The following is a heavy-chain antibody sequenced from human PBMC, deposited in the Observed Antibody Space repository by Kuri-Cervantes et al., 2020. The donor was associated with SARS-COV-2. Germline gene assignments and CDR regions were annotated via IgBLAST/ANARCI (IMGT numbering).Heavy chain of an antibody. CDR1: GGSISSHY. CDR2: IYYSGST. Sequence: GSLRLSCTVSGGSISSHYWSWIRQPPGKGLEWIGYIYYSGSTNYNPSLKSRVTISVDTSKNQFSLKLSSVTAADTAVYYCAGSSGWYTYYYYGMDVWGQGTTVTVSS. V-gene: IGHV4-59*11. CDR3: AGSSGWYTYYYYGMDV. J-gene: IGHJ6*02. D-gene: IGHD6-19*01.